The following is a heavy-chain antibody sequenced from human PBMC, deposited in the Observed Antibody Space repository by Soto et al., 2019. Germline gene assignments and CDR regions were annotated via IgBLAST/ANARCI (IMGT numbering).Heavy chain of an antibody. D-gene: IGHD3-10*01. J-gene: IGHJ3*01. CDR1: GGSISSGGYY. V-gene: IGHV4-61*08. CDR3: ARVWGGAFDX. Sequence: XETXSLTCTVSGGSISSGGYYWSWIRQDPGKGLEWIGYIYYSGSTYYNPSLKSRVTISVDTSKNQFSLKLSSVTAADTAVYYCARVWGGAFDXWGQGTMVTVSS. CDR2: IYYSGST.